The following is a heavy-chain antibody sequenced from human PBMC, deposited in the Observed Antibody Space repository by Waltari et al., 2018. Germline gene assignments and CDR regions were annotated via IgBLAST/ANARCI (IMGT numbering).Heavy chain of an antibody. D-gene: IGHD5-12*01. CDR3: VRGGRWLDY. CDR2: MNPNRGNT. J-gene: IGHJ4*02. V-gene: IGHV1-8*02. Sequence: QVQLVQSGAEVKKPGASVKVSCKASGYTFTSYDINWVRQATGQGLEWRGGMNPNRGNTGYAQKFKGRVTMTRNTSISTAYMELGSVRSEDTAVYYCVRGGRWLDYWGQGTLVTVSS. CDR1: GYTFTSYD.